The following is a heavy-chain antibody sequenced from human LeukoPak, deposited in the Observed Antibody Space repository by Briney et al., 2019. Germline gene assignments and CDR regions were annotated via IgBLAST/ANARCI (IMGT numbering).Heavy chain of an antibody. V-gene: IGHV3-23*01. Sequence: GGSLRLSCAASGVTFTSYATAWVRQAPGKGLEWVSAVSGSGGSTHYADSVKGRFTISRDNSNNTVYLQMNSLRAEDTAVYYCAKDAYYDFWSGYSHLLHWGQGTLVTVSS. D-gene: IGHD3-3*01. CDR3: AKDAYYDFWSGYSHLLH. J-gene: IGHJ1*01. CDR2: VSGSGGST. CDR1: GVTFTSYA.